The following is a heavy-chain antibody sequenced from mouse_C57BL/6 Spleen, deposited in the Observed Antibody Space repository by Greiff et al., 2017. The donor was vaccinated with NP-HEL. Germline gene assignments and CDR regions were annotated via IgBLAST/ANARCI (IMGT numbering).Heavy chain of an antibody. V-gene: IGHV1-64*01. J-gene: IGHJ4*01. CDR2: IHPNSGST. CDR3: ARYNPYAMDY. Sequence: QVQLQQPGAELVKPGASVKLSCKASGYTFTSYWMHWVKQRPGQGLEWIGMIHPNSGSTNYNEKFKSKATLTLDKSSSTAYMQLSSLTSEDSAVYYCARYNPYAMDYWGQGTSVTVSS. D-gene: IGHD1-3*01. CDR1: GYTFTSYW.